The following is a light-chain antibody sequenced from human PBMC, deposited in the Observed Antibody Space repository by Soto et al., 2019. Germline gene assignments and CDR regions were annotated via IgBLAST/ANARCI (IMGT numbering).Light chain of an antibody. CDR3: QQYGSSHWT. Sequence: EIVLTQSPGTLSLSPGERATLSCRASQSVSSSYLAWYQQKPGQAPRLLIYGASSRATGIPDRFSGSGSGTDFTLTISRLEPEDFAVYYCQQYGSSHWTFGQETKVEIK. J-gene: IGKJ1*01. V-gene: IGKV3-20*01. CDR2: GAS. CDR1: QSVSSSY.